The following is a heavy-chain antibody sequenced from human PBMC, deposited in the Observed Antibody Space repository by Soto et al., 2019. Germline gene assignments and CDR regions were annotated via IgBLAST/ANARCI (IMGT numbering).Heavy chain of an antibody. Sequence: PGESLKISCKGSGYSFTSYWIGWVRQLPGKGLEWMGIIYPGDSDTRYSPSFQGQVTISADKSISTAYLQWSSLKASDTAMYYCARRNLLEMDYYGMDVWGQGTTVTVSS. CDR2: IYPGDSDT. V-gene: IGHV5-51*01. CDR1: GYSFTSYW. J-gene: IGHJ6*02. CDR3: ARRNLLEMDYYGMDV. D-gene: IGHD3-10*01.